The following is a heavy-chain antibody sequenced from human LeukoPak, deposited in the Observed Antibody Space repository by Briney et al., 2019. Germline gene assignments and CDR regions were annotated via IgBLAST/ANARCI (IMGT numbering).Heavy chain of an antibody. V-gene: IGHV3-48*03. CDR1: GFTFSNYE. J-gene: IGHJ4*02. CDR2: ISSSGRNI. Sequence: TGGSLRLSCAASGFTFSNYEFNWVRQAPGKGLEWVSYISSSGRNIYYADSVKGRFTISSDNAKNSLYLQMNSLRAEDTAVYYCARDLVQLWSKDYWGQGTLVTVDS. D-gene: IGHD5-18*01. CDR3: ARDLVQLWSKDY.